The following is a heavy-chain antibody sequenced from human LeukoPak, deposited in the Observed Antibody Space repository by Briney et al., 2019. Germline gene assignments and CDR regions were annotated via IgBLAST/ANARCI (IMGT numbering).Heavy chain of an antibody. J-gene: IGHJ4*02. Sequence: SETLSLTCSVSGGSISSSSYYWGWIRQPPGKGLEWIGSIYYSGSTYYNPSLKSRVTISVDTSKNQFSLKLSSVTAADTAVYYCAGITMIVVVMKDYWGQGTLVTVSS. CDR1: GGSISSSSYY. CDR2: IYYSGST. CDR3: AGITMIVVVMKDY. D-gene: IGHD3-22*01. V-gene: IGHV4-39*01.